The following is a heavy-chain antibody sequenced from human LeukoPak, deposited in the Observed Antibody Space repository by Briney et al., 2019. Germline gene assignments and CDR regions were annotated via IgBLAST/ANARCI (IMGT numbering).Heavy chain of an antibody. CDR1: GLTFSSYA. D-gene: IGHD1-26*01. Sequence: GGSLRLSCAASGLTFSSYAMSWVRQAPGKGLEWVSAISGSGGSTYYADSVKGRFTISRDNSKNTLYLQMNSLRAEDTAVYYCASDKPSNSGSYRFDYWGQGTLVTVSS. V-gene: IGHV3-23*01. CDR3: ASDKPSNSGSYRFDY. CDR2: ISGSGGST. J-gene: IGHJ4*02.